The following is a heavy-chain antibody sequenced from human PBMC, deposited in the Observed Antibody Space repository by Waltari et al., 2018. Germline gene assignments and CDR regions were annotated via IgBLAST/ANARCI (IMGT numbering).Heavy chain of an antibody. Sequence: QITLKESGPTLVKRTQTLTLTCTVSGFSVSTSGVGVGWIRQPPGKALEWLALIYWNDDKRYSPSLKSRLTITKDTSKNQVVLTMTNVDPVDTATYYCAHGAGYSDSSAFPVDYWGQGTLVTVSS. D-gene: IGHD3-22*01. CDR3: AHGAGYSDSSAFPVDY. CDR2: IYWNDDK. J-gene: IGHJ4*02. CDR1: GFSVSTSGVG. V-gene: IGHV2-5*01.